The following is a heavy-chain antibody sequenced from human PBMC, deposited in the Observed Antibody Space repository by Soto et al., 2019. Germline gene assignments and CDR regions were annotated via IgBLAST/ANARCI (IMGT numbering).Heavy chain of an antibody. D-gene: IGHD6-19*01. CDR1: GLSITDSEMG. Sequence: QVTLKESGPVLVKPTETLTLRCTVSGLSITDSEMGVSWIRQPPGQPLEWLAHIDSSGEKSSRTFLKSRLAISKDTSKSQIVPTMTNMDPADKATYYCARRHLAVAVSPWFDPWGQGIPVTVSS. V-gene: IGHV2-26*01. CDR2: IDSSGEK. CDR3: ARRHLAVAVSPWFDP. J-gene: IGHJ5*02.